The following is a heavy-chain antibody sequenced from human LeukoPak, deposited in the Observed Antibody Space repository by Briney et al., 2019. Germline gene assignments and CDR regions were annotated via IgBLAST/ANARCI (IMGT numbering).Heavy chain of an antibody. D-gene: IGHD3-9*01. CDR1: GGSISSGGYY. CDR2: IYYSGST. Sequence: SETLSLTCTVSGGSISSGGYYWSWIRQHPGKGLEWLGYIYYSGSTYYNPSLKSRVTISVDTSKNQFSLKLSSVTAADTAVYYCARGGSYDILTGYQYYFDYWGQGTLVTVSS. J-gene: IGHJ4*02. CDR3: ARGGSYDILTGYQYYFDY. V-gene: IGHV4-31*03.